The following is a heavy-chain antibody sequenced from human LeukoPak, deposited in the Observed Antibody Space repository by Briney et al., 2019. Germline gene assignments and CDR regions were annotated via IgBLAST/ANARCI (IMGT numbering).Heavy chain of an antibody. CDR1: GGSFSGYY. J-gene: IGHJ5*02. V-gene: IGHV4-34*01. CDR3: ARVPDITARPCDT. Sequence: SETLSLTCAVYGGSFSGYYWTLIRQTPGKGLEWIGEISHTGLTGSNPSLKSRVTIFVDSSKKQFSLRMTSVTAADTGVYCCARVPDITARPCDTWGPGTLVTVSS. D-gene: IGHD1-1*01. CDR2: ISHTGLT.